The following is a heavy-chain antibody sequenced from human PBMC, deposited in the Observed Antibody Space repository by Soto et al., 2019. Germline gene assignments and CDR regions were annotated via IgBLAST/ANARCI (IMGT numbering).Heavy chain of an antibody. CDR1: AFTFGSHT. CDR2: IDSGGSRT. D-gene: IGHD4-4*01. CDR3: ARDPEDTTPLDF. V-gene: IGHV3-21*01. J-gene: IGHJ4*02. Sequence: GGSLRLSCEASAFTFGSHTMNWVRQAPGKGLEWVASIDSGGSRTFYADTVKGRFTISRDNAKNTLYLEMNSLRVEDTAVYYCARDPEDTTPLDFWGQGVLVTVSS.